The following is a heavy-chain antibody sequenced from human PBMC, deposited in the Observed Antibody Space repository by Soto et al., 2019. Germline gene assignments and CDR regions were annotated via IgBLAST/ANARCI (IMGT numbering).Heavy chain of an antibody. CDR1: GNSISTFY. Sequence: SETLSLTCTVPGNSISTFYWGWMRQSPGKELEWIGYVYYTGSTNYNPSLKSRVTISVDRSKNQFSLKLTSANAADTAVYYCARGRTVRNYADDSSDYFYFFDYWGQGTQVTVSS. CDR3: ARGRTVRNYADDSSDYFYFFDY. V-gene: IGHV4-59*01. CDR2: VYYTGST. J-gene: IGHJ4*02. D-gene: IGHD3-22*01.